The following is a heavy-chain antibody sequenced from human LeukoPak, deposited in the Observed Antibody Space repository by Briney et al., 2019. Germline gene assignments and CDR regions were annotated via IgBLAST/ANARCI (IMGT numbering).Heavy chain of an antibody. V-gene: IGHV5-51*01. J-gene: IGHJ4*02. CDR1: GYTFTSSW. CDR3: AIKGGSYYFVY. CDR2: IYPGDSAT. Sequence: GESLKISCKASGYTFTSSWIGWVRQMPGKGLEWMGIIYPGDSATIYSPSFQAQVTFSADKSISTAYLQWSSLKASDTAMYSCAIKGGSYYFVYWGQGTLVTVSS. D-gene: IGHD1-26*01.